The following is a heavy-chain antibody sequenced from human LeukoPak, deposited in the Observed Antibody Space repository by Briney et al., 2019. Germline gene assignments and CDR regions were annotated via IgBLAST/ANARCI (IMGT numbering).Heavy chain of an antibody. V-gene: IGHV3-23*01. J-gene: IGHJ4*02. Sequence: GGSLGLSCAASGFSFSTYAMNWVRQAPGQGLEWVSVVIGNNARTDYADSVKGRFTISKDSSKNTLYLQMNSLRAEDTAVYYCAKDRTPDGYYNFDYWGQGTLVIVSS. CDR1: GFSFSTYA. CDR2: VIGNNART. CDR3: AKDRTPDGYYNFDY. D-gene: IGHD5-18*01.